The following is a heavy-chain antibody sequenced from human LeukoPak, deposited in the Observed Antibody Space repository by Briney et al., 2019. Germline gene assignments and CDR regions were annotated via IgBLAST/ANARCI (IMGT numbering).Heavy chain of an antibody. D-gene: IGHD3-10*01. V-gene: IGHV3-30-3*01. CDR3: AKDPSSSYDYGFNWFDP. Sequence: GGSLRLSCAASGFTFSSYAMHWVRQAPGKGLEWVAVISYDGSNKYYADSVKGRFTISRDNSKNTLDLQMNSLRAEDTAVYYCAKDPSSSYDYGFNWFDPWGQGTLVTVSS. CDR1: GFTFSSYA. J-gene: IGHJ5*02. CDR2: ISYDGSNK.